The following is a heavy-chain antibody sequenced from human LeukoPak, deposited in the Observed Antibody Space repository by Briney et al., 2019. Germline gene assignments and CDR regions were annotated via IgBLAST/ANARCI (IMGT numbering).Heavy chain of an antibody. V-gene: IGHV1-2*02. J-gene: IGHJ4*02. CDR1: GYTFTSYD. CDR3: AVVRGVIISYGFDY. CDR2: MNPNSGGT. D-gene: IGHD3-10*02. Sequence: ASVKVSCKASGYTFTSYDINGVRQATGQGVEWMEWMNPNSGGTNYAQKFQGRVTMTRDTSISTAYMELSRLRSDDTAVYYCAVVRGVIISYGFDYWGQGTLVTVSS.